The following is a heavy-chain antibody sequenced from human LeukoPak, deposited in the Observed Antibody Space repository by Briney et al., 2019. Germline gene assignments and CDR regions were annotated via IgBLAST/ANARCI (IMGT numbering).Heavy chain of an antibody. D-gene: IGHD2-21*02. J-gene: IGHJ4*02. CDR3: ASRGACARILTGDCFQPFDY. CDR2: ISYDGSNK. CDR1: GFTFSSYA. V-gene: IGHV3-30-3*01. Sequence: QPGGSLRLSCAASGFTFSSYAMHWVRQAPGKGLEWVAVISYDGSNKYYADSVKGRFTISRDNSKNTLYLQMNSLRAEDTAVYYCASRGACARILTGDCFQPFDYWGQGTLVTVSS.